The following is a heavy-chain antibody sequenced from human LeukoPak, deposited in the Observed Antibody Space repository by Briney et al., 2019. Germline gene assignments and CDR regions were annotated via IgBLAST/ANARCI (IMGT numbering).Heavy chain of an antibody. CDR3: ARDRRQLWSRNYYYYYMDV. Sequence: SVKVSCKASGGTFSSYAISWVRQAPGQGLEWMGGIIPIFGTANYAQKFQGRVTITADESTSTAYMELSSLRSEDTAVYYCARDRRQLWSRNYYYYYMDVWGKGTTVTISS. D-gene: IGHD5-18*01. CDR2: IIPIFGTA. CDR1: GGTFSSYA. V-gene: IGHV1-69*13. J-gene: IGHJ6*03.